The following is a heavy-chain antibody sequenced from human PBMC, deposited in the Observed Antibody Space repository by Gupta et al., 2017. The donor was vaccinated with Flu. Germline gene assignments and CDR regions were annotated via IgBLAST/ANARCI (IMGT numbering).Heavy chain of an antibody. CDR2: LKSHADGGTT. V-gene: IGHV3-15*01. Sequence: EGQLVESGGGLVEPGGALRLSCAASGFNFIDAYMNWVGQAPGKWLEWVGRLKSHADGGTTDYGPPVKGRFTISRDDSKNTVFLQMRGLQAEDTAMYFCTTDSSGGITFDIWGQGTMVTVSS. J-gene: IGHJ3*02. CDR1: GFNFIDAY. CDR3: TTDSSGGITFDI. D-gene: IGHD3-16*01.